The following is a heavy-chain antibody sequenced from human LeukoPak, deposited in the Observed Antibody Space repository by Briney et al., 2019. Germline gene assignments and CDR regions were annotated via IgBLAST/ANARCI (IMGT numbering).Heavy chain of an antibody. CDR2: ISSGSSFI. J-gene: IGHJ4*02. Sequence: GGSLRLSCAASGFTFSTYSMNWVRQAPGKGLEWVSSISSGSSFIYNADSVKGRFTISRDNAKNSLFLQMNSLRAEDTAVYYCARESSGYFYWGQGTLVTVSS. CDR3: ARESSGYFY. V-gene: IGHV3-21*01. D-gene: IGHD3-22*01. CDR1: GFTFSTYS.